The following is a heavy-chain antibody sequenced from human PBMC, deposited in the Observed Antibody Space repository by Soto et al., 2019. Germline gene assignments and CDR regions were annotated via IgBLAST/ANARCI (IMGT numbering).Heavy chain of an antibody. Sequence: SETLSLTCAVYGGSFSGYYWSWIRQPPGKGLEWIGEINHSGSTNYNPSLKSRVTISVDTSKNQFSLKLSSVTAADTAVYYCARARRRRGYCSSTSCYGPAFDIWGQGTMVTVSS. V-gene: IGHV4-34*01. CDR2: INHSGST. J-gene: IGHJ3*02. CDR1: GGSFSGYY. CDR3: ARARRRRGYCSSTSCYGPAFDI. D-gene: IGHD2-2*01.